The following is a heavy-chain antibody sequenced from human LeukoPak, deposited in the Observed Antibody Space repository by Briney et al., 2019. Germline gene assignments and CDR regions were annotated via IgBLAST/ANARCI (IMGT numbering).Heavy chain of an antibody. V-gene: IGHV3-48*03. Sequence: GGSLRLSCAASGFIFSTYEMNWVRQAPGKGLEWLSYISYNGRSIYYADSVKGRFTISRDNSKNTLYLQMKSLRVEDRAIYYCAKDDRLLQFESWGQGTPVTVSS. J-gene: IGHJ4*02. CDR2: ISYNGRSI. CDR3: AKDDRLLQFES. D-gene: IGHD5-24*01. CDR1: GFIFSTYE.